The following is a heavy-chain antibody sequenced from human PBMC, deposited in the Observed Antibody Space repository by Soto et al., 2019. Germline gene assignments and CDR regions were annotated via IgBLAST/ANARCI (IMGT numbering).Heavy chain of an antibody. D-gene: IGHD6-13*01. CDR1: GGSMSSGGYY. CDR3: ARAYSSSWSYFDY. V-gene: IGHV4-31*03. J-gene: IGHJ4*02. CDR2: IYYSGST. Sequence: SETLCLTCTGSGGSMSSGGYYGSWLRQDPGKGLEWIGYIYYSGSTYYNPSLKSRVTISVDTSKNQFSLKLSSVTAADTAVYYCARAYSSSWSYFDYWGQGTLVTVSS.